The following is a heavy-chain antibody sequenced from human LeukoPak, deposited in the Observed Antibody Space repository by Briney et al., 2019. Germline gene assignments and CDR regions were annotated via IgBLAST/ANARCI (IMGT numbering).Heavy chain of an antibody. V-gene: IGHV1-24*01. CDR2: FDPEDVET. Sequence: GASVKVSCKVSGYTLTQLAIHWARQAPGKGLEWMGGFDPEDVETIYAQKFQGRVTMTEERSTDTAYMELRSLTSDDTAVYYCPTWSGSYYYYWGQGTLVTVSS. CDR3: PTWSGSYYYY. J-gene: IGHJ4*02. D-gene: IGHD1-26*01. CDR1: GYTLTQLA.